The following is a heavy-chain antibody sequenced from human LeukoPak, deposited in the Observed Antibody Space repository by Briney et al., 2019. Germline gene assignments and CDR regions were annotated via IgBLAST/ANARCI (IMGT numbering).Heavy chain of an antibody. Sequence: PGGSLRLSCAASGFTFSGSAMHWVRQASGKGLEWVGRIRSKANSYATAYAASVKGRFIISRDDSKNTAYLQMNSLKTEDTAVYYCTSQTMLLFVWGQGTLVTVSS. CDR2: IRSKANSYAT. CDR3: TSQTMLLFV. J-gene: IGHJ4*02. CDR1: GFTFSGSA. D-gene: IGHD3-10*02. V-gene: IGHV3-73*01.